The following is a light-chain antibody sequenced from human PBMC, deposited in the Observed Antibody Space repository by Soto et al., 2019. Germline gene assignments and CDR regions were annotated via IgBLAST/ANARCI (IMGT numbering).Light chain of an antibody. CDR3: QQYKNSSPWT. V-gene: IGKV1-5*01. Sequence: DIQMTQSPSTLSASVGDRVTITCRASQSINNWLAWYQQKPGKAPKLLLYDASTLGGGVPSRFSGSGSGTEFTLSISSLQPDDFATYYCQQYKNSSPWTFGQGTKVEIK. CDR1: QSINNW. CDR2: DAS. J-gene: IGKJ1*01.